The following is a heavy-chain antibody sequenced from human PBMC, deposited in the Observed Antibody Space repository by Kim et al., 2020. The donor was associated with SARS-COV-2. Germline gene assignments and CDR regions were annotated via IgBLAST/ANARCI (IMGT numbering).Heavy chain of an antibody. Sequence: SETLSLTCAVYGGSFNDYYWSWIRQPPGKGLEWIGEINHSGSTNYNPSLRSRVIISVDTSKNQFSLKLSSVTAADTAVYYCAGCQDVDSGRYGGMDVWGQGTTVTVSS. CDR3: AGCQDVDSGRYGGMDV. CDR2: INHSGST. CDR1: GGSFNDYY. D-gene: IGHD3-10*01. J-gene: IGHJ6*02. V-gene: IGHV4-34*01.